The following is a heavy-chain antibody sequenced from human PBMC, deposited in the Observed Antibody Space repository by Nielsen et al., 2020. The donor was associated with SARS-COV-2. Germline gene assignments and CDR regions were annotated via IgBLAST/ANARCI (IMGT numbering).Heavy chain of an antibody. D-gene: IGHD4-17*01. CDR1: GFTFSSYS. V-gene: IGHV3-21*01. Sequence: GGSLRLSCAASGFTFSSYSMNWVRQAPGKGLEWVSSISSSSSYIYYADSVKGRFTISRDNAKNSLYLQMNSLRAEDTAVYYCARGTTQNWFDPWGQGTLVTVSS. J-gene: IGHJ5*02. CDR3: ARGTTQNWFDP. CDR2: ISSSSSYI.